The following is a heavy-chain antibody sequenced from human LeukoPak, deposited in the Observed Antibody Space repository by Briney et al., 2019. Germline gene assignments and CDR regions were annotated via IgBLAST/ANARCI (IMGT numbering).Heavy chain of an antibody. CDR2: IYTSGST. V-gene: IGHV4-61*02. CDR3: ARLGCSSTSCYGFDY. Sequence: SETLSLTCTVSGGSISSGSYYWSWIRQPAGKGLEWIGRIYTSGSTYYNPSLKSRVTISVDTSKNQFSLKLSSVTGADTAVYYCARLGCSSTSCYGFDYWGQGTLVTVSS. CDR1: GGSISSGSYY. D-gene: IGHD2-2*01. J-gene: IGHJ4*02.